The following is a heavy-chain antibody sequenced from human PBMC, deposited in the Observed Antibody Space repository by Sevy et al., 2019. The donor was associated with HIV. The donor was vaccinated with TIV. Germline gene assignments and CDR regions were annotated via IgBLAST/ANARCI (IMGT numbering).Heavy chain of an antibody. CDR2: INAGNGNT. D-gene: IGHD2-8*02. Sequence: ASVKVSCKASGYTFTSYAMHWVRQAPGQRLEWMGWINAGNGNTKYSQKFQGRVTITRDTSASTAYMELSSLRSEDTAVYYCARVENCTGGVCYRTRYYYYGMDVWGQGTTVIVSS. J-gene: IGHJ6*02. V-gene: IGHV1-3*01. CDR1: GYTFTSYA. CDR3: ARVENCTGGVCYRTRYYYYGMDV.